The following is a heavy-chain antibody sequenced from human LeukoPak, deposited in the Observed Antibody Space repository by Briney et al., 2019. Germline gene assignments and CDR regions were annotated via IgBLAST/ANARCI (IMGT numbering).Heavy chain of an antibody. CDR3: ARVPLWFGEGGDNWFDP. CDR2: SNSGGST. Sequence: TVSNSGGSTYYADSVKGRFTISRDNSKNTLYLQMNSLRAEDTAVYYCARVPLWFGEGGDNWFDPWGQGTLVTVSS. V-gene: IGHV3-53*01. D-gene: IGHD3-10*01. J-gene: IGHJ5*02.